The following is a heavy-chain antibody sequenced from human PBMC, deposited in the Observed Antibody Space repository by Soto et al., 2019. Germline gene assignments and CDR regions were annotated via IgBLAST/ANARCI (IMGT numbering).Heavy chain of an antibody. CDR1: GGSFSGYY. J-gene: IGHJ5*02. CDR3: ARGAGPIAAAGNWFDP. Sequence: QVQLQQWGAGLLKPSETLSLTCAVYGGSFSGYYWSWIRQPPGKGLEWIGEINHSGSTNYNPSLKSRVTISVDTSKNKFSLKLSSVTAADTAVYYCARGAGPIAAAGNWFDPWGQGTLVTVSS. V-gene: IGHV4-34*01. D-gene: IGHD6-13*01. CDR2: INHSGST.